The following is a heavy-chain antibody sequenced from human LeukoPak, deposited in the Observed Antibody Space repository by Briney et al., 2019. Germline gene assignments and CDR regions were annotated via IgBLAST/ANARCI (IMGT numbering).Heavy chain of an antibody. CDR3: AGSVVGNWFDP. V-gene: IGHV4-61*02. Sequence: PSETLSLTCTVSGGSISSGSYYWSWIRQPAGKGLEWIGRIYTSGSTNYNPSLKSRVTISVDTSKNQFSQKLSSVTAADTAVYYCAGSVVGNWFDPWGQGTLVTVSS. J-gene: IGHJ5*02. CDR2: IYTSGST. D-gene: IGHD2-15*01. CDR1: GGSISSGSYY.